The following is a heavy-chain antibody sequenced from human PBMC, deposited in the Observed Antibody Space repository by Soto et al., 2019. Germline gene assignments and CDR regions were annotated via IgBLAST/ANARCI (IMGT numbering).Heavy chain of an antibody. CDR2: ISGSGGST. CDR1: GFTFSSYA. CDR3: AKDRLEAARPNYYYGMDV. Sequence: GGSLRLSCAASGFTFSSYAMSWVRQAPGKGLEWVSAISGSGGSTYYADSVKGRFTISRENSKNTLYLQMNSLGAEDTAVYYCAKDRLEAARPNYYYGMDVWGQGTTVTVSS. J-gene: IGHJ6*02. V-gene: IGHV3-23*01. D-gene: IGHD6-6*01.